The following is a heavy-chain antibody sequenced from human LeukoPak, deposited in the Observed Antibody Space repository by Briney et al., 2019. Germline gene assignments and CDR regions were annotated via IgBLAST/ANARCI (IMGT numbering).Heavy chain of an antibody. CDR3: AIGRGSGSYTTQLRPRGYMYYFDY. Sequence: ASVKVSCKVSGYTLTELSMHWVRQAPGKGLEWMGGFDPEDGETIYAQKFQGRVTMTEDTSTDTAYMELSSLRSEDTAVYYCAIGRGSGSYTTQLRPRGYMYYFDYWGQGTLVTVSS. D-gene: IGHD3-10*01. CDR1: GYTLTELS. J-gene: IGHJ4*02. V-gene: IGHV1-24*01. CDR2: FDPEDGET.